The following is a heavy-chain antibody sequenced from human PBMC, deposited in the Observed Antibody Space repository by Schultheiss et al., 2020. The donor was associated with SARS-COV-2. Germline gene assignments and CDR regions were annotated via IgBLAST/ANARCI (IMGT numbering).Heavy chain of an antibody. V-gene: IGHV3-30*18. Sequence: GESLKISCAASGFSFSNYGMHWVRQAPGKGLEWVSVMSHDGNNQYYADSVKGRFTVSRDTSKNTLYLQMNTLRVEDTAVYYCAKGDSSGSNYYGMDVWGQGTTVTVSS. J-gene: IGHJ6*02. CDR1: GFSFSNYG. CDR2: MSHDGNNQ. CDR3: AKGDSSGSNYYGMDV. D-gene: IGHD3-22*01.